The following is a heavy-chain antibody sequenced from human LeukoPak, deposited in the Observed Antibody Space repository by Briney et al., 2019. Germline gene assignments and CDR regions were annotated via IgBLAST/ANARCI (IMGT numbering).Heavy chain of an antibody. CDR2: ISSDGNSK. D-gene: IGHD5-24*01. J-gene: IGHJ4*02. Sequence: PGGSLRLSCAASGFSFSGYFMTWVRQAPGKGLEWIAFISSDGNSKYYADSVRGRFTISRDNAKNSLYVQMNSLRAEDTAVYYCARETRWDFDYWGQGALVSVSS. V-gene: IGHV3-11*04. CDR1: GFSFSGYF. CDR3: ARETRWDFDY.